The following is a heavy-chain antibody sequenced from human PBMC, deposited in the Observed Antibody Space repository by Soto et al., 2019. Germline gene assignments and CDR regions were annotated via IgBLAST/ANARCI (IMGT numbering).Heavy chain of an antibody. CDR1: GYNFAGYW. Sequence: PGESLKISCKGSGYNFAGYWIAWVRQMPGKGLELMGIIYPSDSDTRYRPSFQGQVTISADKSISSAYLQWSSLRASDTAMYYCARGGVSTPTFDYCGQGTPVTVSS. CDR2: IYPSDSDT. CDR3: ARGGVSTPTFDY. V-gene: IGHV5-51*01. D-gene: IGHD3-3*01. J-gene: IGHJ4*02.